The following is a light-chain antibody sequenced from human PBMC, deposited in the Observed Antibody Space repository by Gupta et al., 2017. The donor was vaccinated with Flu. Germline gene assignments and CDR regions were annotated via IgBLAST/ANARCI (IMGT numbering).Light chain of an antibody. CDR3: QSFDNSRRVYV. CDR2: ANT. V-gene: IGLV1-40*01. CDR1: NSNLGAGFD. Sequence: ISCTGTNSNLGAGFDVHWYQHLPGTAPKLLIYANTNRPSGVPDRFSGSKSGTSASLTITGLQAEDEADYYCQSFDNSRRVYVLGTENKVTVL. J-gene: IGLJ1*01.